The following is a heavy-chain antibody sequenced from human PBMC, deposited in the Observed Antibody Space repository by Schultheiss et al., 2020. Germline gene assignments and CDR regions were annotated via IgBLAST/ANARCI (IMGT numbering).Heavy chain of an antibody. V-gene: IGHV3-74*01. CDR2: INSDGSST. J-gene: IGHJ6*02. CDR3: AKEMSSSWYAYYYGMDV. Sequence: GGSLRLSCAASGFTFSNAWMNWVRQAPGKGLEWVSRINSDGSSTSYADSVKGRFTISRDNSKNTLYLQMNSLRAEDTAVYYCAKEMSSSWYAYYYGMDVWGQGTTVNVSS. CDR1: GFTFSNAW. D-gene: IGHD6-13*01.